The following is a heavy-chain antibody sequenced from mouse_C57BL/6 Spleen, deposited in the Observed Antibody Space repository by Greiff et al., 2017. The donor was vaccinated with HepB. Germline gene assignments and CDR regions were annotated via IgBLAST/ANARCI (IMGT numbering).Heavy chain of an antibody. V-gene: IGHV1-82*01. J-gene: IGHJ1*03. Sequence: QVQLKQSGPELVKPGASVKISCKASGYAFSSSWMNWVKQRPGKGLEWIGRIYPGDGDTNYNGKFKGKATLTADKSSSTAYMQLSSLTSEDSAVYFCARYDYDVRWYFDVWGTGTTVTVSS. CDR2: IYPGDGDT. CDR1: GYAFSSSW. D-gene: IGHD2-4*01. CDR3: ARYDYDVRWYFDV.